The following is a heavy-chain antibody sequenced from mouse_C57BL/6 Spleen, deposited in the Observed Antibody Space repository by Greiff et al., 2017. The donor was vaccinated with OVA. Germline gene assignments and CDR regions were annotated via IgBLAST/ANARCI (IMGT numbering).Heavy chain of an antibody. CDR1: GYTFTDYE. J-gene: IGHJ2*01. CDR3: TRDTTVVPYYFDY. Sequence: VQLQESGAELVRPGASVTLSCKASGYTFTDYEMHWVKQTPVHGLEWIGAIDPETGGTAYNQKIKGKAILTADKSSSTAYMELRSLTSEDSAVYYCTRDTTVVPYYFDYWGQGTTLTVSS. V-gene: IGHV1-15*01. CDR2: IDPETGGT. D-gene: IGHD1-1*01.